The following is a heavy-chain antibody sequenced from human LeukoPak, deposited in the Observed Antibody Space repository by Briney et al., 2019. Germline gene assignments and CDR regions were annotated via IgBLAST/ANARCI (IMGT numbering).Heavy chain of an antibody. CDR2: SSSIGGRT. V-gene: IGHV3-23*01. D-gene: IGHD3-16*01. CDR1: GFTFSTYS. J-gene: IGHJ1*01. CDR3: AKDDAWGRFYH. Sequence: GGSLRLSCAASGFTFSTYSGNWIRQAPGKGLEWVSGSSSIGGRTYYADSVKGRFTVTRDNSRNTLHLQMNSLRVEDTGVYYCAKDDAWGRFYHWGQGTLVTVSS.